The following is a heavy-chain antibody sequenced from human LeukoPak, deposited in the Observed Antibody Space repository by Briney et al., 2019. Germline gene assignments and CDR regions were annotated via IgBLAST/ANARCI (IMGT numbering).Heavy chain of an antibody. CDR1: GFTISSYA. Sequence: GGSLRLSCAASGFTISSYAMSWVRRVPGKGLEWVSAITVSGGSTYYTDSVKGRFTISRDNSKNTLFLQMNSLRAEDTAVYYCASGGDYGDYEYYFDYWGQGTLVTVSS. D-gene: IGHD4-17*01. CDR3: ASGGDYGDYEYYFDY. V-gene: IGHV3-23*01. J-gene: IGHJ4*02. CDR2: ITVSGGST.